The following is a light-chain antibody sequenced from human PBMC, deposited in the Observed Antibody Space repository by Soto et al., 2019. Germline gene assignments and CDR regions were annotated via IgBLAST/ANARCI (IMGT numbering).Light chain of an antibody. CDR3: QHYNSYPWT. CDR2: KAS. Sequence: DIQMTKSPSIVSGSVVDVGTITCRASQSIGSWVAWYQQKPGRAPNLLIHKASHLESGVPSRFSGSGSGTEFTLTISSLQPRDFATYYCQHYNSYPWTFGQGTKVDIK. J-gene: IGKJ1*01. V-gene: IGKV1-5*03. CDR1: QSIGSW.